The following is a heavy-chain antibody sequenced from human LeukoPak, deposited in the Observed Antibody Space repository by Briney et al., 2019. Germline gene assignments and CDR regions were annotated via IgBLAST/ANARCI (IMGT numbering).Heavy chain of an antibody. J-gene: IGHJ3*02. CDR3: ARDRLPSYYYGSGSILSGAFDI. CDR1: GYAFTSYG. D-gene: IGHD3-10*01. Sequence: GASVKVSCKASGYAFTSYGISWVRQAPGQGLEWMGWISAYNGNTNYAQKPQGRVTMTTDTSTSTAYMELRSLRSDDTAVYYCARDRLPSYYYGSGSILSGAFDIWGQGTMVTVSS. CDR2: ISAYNGNT. V-gene: IGHV1-18*01.